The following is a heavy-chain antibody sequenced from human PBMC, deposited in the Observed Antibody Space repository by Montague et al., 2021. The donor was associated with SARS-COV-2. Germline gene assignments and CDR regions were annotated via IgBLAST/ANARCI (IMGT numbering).Heavy chain of an antibody. V-gene: IGHV3-9*01. Sequence: SLRLSCAASGFTFDNYAMLWVRQAPGAGLEWVAGVDWSSGFFSYADSVRGRFIISRDNSRNSLYLQMNSLKVEDTALYYCAKAPWGSDWYYFDYWGQGTLVTVSS. D-gene: IGHD3-16*01. CDR3: AKAPWGSDWYYFDY. J-gene: IGHJ4*02. CDR1: GFTFDNYA. CDR2: VDWSSGFF.